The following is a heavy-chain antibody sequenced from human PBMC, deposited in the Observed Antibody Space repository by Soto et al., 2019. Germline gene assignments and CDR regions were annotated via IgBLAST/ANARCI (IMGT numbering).Heavy chain of an antibody. V-gene: IGHV3-13*01. D-gene: IGHD3-10*01. CDR3: AGGIGLRSINYYMDV. CDR2: IGTAGDT. Sequence: GGSLRLSCAASGFTFSSYDMHWVRQATGKGLEWVSAIGTAGDTYYPGSVKGRFTISRENAKNSLYLQMNSLRAGDTAVYYCAGGIGLRSINYYMDVWGKGTTVTVSS. CDR1: GFTFSSYD. J-gene: IGHJ6*03.